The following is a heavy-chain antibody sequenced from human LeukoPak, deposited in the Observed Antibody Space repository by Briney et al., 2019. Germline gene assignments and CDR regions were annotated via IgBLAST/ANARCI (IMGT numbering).Heavy chain of an antibody. CDR1: GASLSSYY. CDR2: FSTTWST. V-gene: IGHV4-4*07. CDR3: ARVDGGSTGILHT. D-gene: IGHD7-27*01. Sequence: PSETLSLTCSVSGASLSSYYWTWIRQPAGKGLEWIGRFSTTWSTSYNPSLKSRVTMSLDTSKNQFSLRLSSVTAADTAVYYCARVDGGSTGILHTWGQGTLVTVSS. J-gene: IGHJ5*02.